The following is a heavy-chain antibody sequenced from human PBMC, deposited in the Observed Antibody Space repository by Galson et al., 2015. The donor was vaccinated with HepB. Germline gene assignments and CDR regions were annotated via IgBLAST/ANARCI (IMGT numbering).Heavy chain of an antibody. V-gene: IGHV4-59*08. CDR3: ARHGASSSWYLGLLFDY. Sequence: ETLSLTCTVSGGTISSYYWSWIRQPPVKGLEWIGYIYYSGSTNYNPSLKSRVTISVDTSKNQFSLKLSSVTAADTAVYYCARHGASSSWYLGLLFDYWGQGTLVTVSS. D-gene: IGHD6-13*01. CDR2: IYYSGST. J-gene: IGHJ4*02. CDR1: GGTISSYY.